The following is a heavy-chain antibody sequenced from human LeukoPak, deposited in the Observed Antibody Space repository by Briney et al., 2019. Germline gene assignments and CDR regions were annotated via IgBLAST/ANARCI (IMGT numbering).Heavy chain of an antibody. CDR1: RFSFSAYA. Sequence: GGSLRLSCAASRFSFSAYAMNWVRQAPGKGLEWVSSITGSGDSTYIADSVKGRFTIYRDNSENTMYMQMNNLRAEDTAVYYCAKGTLRSCTGARCYPFDYWGQGTLVNVSS. CDR3: AKGTLRSCTGARCYPFDY. V-gene: IGHV3-23*01. J-gene: IGHJ4*02. D-gene: IGHD2-8*02. CDR2: ITGSGDST.